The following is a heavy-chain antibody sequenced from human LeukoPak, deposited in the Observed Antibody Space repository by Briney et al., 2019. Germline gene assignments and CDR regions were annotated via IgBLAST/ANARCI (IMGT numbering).Heavy chain of an antibody. V-gene: IGHV4-59*01. CDR1: GVSISSYY. D-gene: IGHD3-22*01. CDR3: ARGYDSSGYYFDY. CDR2: VYYSGST. J-gene: IGHJ4*01. Sequence: ASETLSLTCTVSGVSISSYYWTWIRQPPGKGLEWIGYVYYSGSTHYNPSLKSRVTISVDMSKNQFSLKLSSVTAADTAVYYCARGYDSSGYYFDYWGQGTLVTVSS.